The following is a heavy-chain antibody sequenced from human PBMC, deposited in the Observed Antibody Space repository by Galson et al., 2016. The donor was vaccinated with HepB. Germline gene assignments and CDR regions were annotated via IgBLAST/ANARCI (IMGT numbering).Heavy chain of an antibody. J-gene: IGHJ5*01. V-gene: IGHV3-9*01. D-gene: IGHD3-3*01. CDR2: ISWNSGSL. Sequence: SLRLSCAASGFTLRDYAMHWVRQPPQKGLEWVSGISWNSGSLEYADSVKGRFTISRDNAKRSVHLQLNSLRPGDTALYYCVKSSTGVVSNNWFDSWGQGALATVSS. CDR3: VKSSTGVVSNNWFDS. CDR1: GFTLRDYA.